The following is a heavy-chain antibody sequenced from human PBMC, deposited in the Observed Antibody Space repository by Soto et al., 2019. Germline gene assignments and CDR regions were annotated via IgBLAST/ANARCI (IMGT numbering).Heavy chain of an antibody. Sequence: QVQLVESGGGVVQPGRSLRLSCAASGFTFSSYGMHWVRQAPGKGLEWVAVISYDGSNKYYADSVKGRFTISRDNSKNTLYLQMNSLRAEDTAVYYCAKDPTPLGYCSGGSCWSFDYWGQGTLVTVSS. CDR3: AKDPTPLGYCSGGSCWSFDY. CDR1: GFTFSSYG. J-gene: IGHJ4*02. V-gene: IGHV3-30*18. CDR2: ISYDGSNK. D-gene: IGHD2-15*01.